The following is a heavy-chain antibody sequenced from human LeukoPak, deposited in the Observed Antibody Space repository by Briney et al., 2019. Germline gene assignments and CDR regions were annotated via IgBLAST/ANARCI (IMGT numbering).Heavy chain of an antibody. J-gene: IGHJ5*02. CDR1: GYSISSSNW. D-gene: IGHD4-23*01. CDR2: INHSGST. CDR3: ARVRWGNWFDP. V-gene: IGHV4-28*03. Sequence: SDTLSLTCAVSGYSISSSNWWGWIRQPPGKGLEWIGEINHSGSTNYNPSLKSRVTISVDTSKNQFSLKLSSVTAADTAVYYCARVRWGNWFDPWGQGTLVTVSS.